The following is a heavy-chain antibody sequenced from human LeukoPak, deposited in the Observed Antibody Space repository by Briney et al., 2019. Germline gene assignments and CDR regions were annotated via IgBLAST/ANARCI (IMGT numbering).Heavy chain of an antibody. Sequence: SVTVSCKASGGTFSSYAISWVRQAPGQGLEWMGGIIPIFGTANYAQKFQGRVTITADKSTSTAYMELSSLRSEDTAVYYCAREEPYGSGSYFLGAHFDYWGQGTLVTVSS. J-gene: IGHJ4*02. CDR3: AREEPYGSGSYFLGAHFDY. V-gene: IGHV1-69*06. CDR1: GGTFSSYA. CDR2: IIPIFGTA. D-gene: IGHD3-10*01.